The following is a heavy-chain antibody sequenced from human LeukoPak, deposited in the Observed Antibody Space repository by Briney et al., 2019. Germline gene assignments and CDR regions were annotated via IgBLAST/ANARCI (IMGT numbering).Heavy chain of an antibody. CDR3: AKDHPRIAAADDSFDI. D-gene: IGHD6-13*01. Sequence: GGSETLLCAASGFTFSSYDVSWVRQAPGKGLEWVSAISGSGRSTYNADSVKGRFTISRDNSKNTLYLQMNSLSAEDTAVYYCAKDHPRIAAADDSFDIWGQGA. CDR1: GFTFSSYD. V-gene: IGHV3-23*01. J-gene: IGHJ3*02. CDR2: ISGSGRST.